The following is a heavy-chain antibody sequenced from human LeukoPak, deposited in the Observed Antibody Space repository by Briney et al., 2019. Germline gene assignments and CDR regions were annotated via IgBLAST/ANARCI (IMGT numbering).Heavy chain of an antibody. CDR2: INPNSGGT. CDR1: GYTFTGYY. CDR3: ARDLRIVVVPAAIRYNWFDP. J-gene: IGHJ5*02. Sequence: ASVKVSCKASGYTFTGYYMHWVRQAPGRGLEWMGWINPNSGGTNYAQKFQGRVTMTRDTSISTAYMELSRLRSDDTAVYYCARDLRIVVVPAAIRYNWFDPWGQGTLVTVSS. D-gene: IGHD2-2*02. V-gene: IGHV1-2*02.